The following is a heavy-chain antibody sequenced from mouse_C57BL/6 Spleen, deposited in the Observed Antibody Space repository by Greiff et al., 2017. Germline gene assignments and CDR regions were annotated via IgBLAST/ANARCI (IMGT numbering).Heavy chain of an antibody. CDR3: ARHANDGYYWFAY. D-gene: IGHD2-3*01. CDR2: ISSGGSYT. J-gene: IGHJ3*01. V-gene: IGHV5-6*02. Sequence: DVKLVESGGDLVKPGGSLKLSCAASGFTFSSYGMSWVCQTPDKRLEWVATISSGGSYTYYPDSVKGRFTISRDNAKNTLYLQMSSLKSEDTAMYYCARHANDGYYWFAYWGQGTLVTVSA. CDR1: GFTFSSYG.